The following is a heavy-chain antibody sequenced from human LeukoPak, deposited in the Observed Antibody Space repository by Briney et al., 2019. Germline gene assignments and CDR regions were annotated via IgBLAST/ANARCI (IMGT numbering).Heavy chain of an antibody. V-gene: IGHV3-21*01. CDR3: ARGRETVEAGDWFDP. CDR1: GFTFSSYS. J-gene: IGHJ5*02. CDR2: ISSSSSYI. D-gene: IGHD6-25*01. Sequence: PGGSLRLSCAASGFTFSSYSMNWVRQAPGKGLEWVSSISSSSSYIYYADSVKGRFTISRDNAKNSLYLQMNSLRAEDTAVYYCARGRETVEAGDWFDPWGQGTLVTVSS.